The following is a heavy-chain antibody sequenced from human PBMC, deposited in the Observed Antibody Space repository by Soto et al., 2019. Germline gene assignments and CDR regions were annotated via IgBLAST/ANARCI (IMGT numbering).Heavy chain of an antibody. D-gene: IGHD2-2*01. V-gene: IGHV4-34*01. CDR3: ARERRYCSSTSCRQPYYYYYMDV. J-gene: IGHJ6*03. CDR2: INHSGST. Sequence: PSETMSLTCAVYGGSFSGYYGSWIRQHPGKGLEWIGEINHSGSTNYNPSLKSRVTISVDTSKNQFSLKLSSVTAADTAVYYCARERRYCSSTSCRQPYYYYYMDVWGKGTTVTVSS. CDR1: GGSFSGYY.